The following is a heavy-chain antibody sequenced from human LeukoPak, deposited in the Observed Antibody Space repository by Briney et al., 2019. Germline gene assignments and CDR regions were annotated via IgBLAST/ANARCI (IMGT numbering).Heavy chain of an antibody. CDR2: IYHSGKT. Sequence: SETLSLTCTVSGYTINNNYYWDWIRQPPGQGLEWIASIYHSGKTYYNPALKSRVTISVDTSKNQFSLKLSSVTAADTAVYYCARERDLLYYYYMDVWGKGTTVTVSS. CDR1: GYTINNNYY. CDR3: ARERDLLYYYYMDV. V-gene: IGHV4-38-2*02. D-gene: IGHD1-26*01. J-gene: IGHJ6*03.